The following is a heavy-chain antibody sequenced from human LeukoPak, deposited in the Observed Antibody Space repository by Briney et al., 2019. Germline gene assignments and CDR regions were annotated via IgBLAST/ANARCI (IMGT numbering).Heavy chain of an antibody. J-gene: IGHJ4*02. D-gene: IGHD3-10*02. CDR3: ARDIGITYVLFDY. Sequence: ASETLSLTRTVSGGSISSSSYYWGWIRQPPGKGLEWIGSIYYSGGTYYNPSLKSRVTISVDTSKNQFSLKLSSVTAADTAVYYCARDIGITYVLFDYWGQGTLVTVSS. CDR1: GGSISSSSYY. CDR2: IYYSGGT. V-gene: IGHV4-39*07.